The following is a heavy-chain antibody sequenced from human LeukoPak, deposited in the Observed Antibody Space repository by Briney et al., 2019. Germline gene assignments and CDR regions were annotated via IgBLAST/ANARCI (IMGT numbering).Heavy chain of an antibody. CDR3: ARGGYDFWSGYYRPFDY. J-gene: IGHJ4*02. V-gene: IGHV1-2*04. CDR1: GYTFTGYY. CDR2: TNPNSGGT. Sequence: ASVKVSCKAPGYTFTGYYMHWVRQAPGQGLEWMGWTNPNSGGTNYAQKFQGWVTMTRDTSISTAYMELSRLRSDDTAVCYCARGGYDFWSGYYRPFDYWGQGTLVTVSS. D-gene: IGHD3-3*01.